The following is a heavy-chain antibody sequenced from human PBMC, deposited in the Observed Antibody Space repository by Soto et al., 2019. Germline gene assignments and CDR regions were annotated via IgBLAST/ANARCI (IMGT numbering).Heavy chain of an antibody. D-gene: IGHD4-17*01. CDR2: ISYDGSNK. CDR3: ARGDGDWKFDY. V-gene: IGHV3-30-3*01. CDR1: GFTFSSYA. Sequence: QVQLVESGGGVVQPGRSLRLSCAASGFTFSSYAMHWVRQAPGKGLEWVAVISYDGSNKYYADSVKGRFTISRDNSKNTLYRQMNSLRAEDTAVYYCARGDGDWKFDYWGQGTLVTVSS. J-gene: IGHJ4*02.